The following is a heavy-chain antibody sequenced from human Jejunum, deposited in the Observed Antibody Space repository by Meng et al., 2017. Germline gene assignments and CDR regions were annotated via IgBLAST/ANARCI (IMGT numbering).Heavy chain of an antibody. D-gene: IGHD1-1*01. V-gene: IGHV3-7*01. J-gene: IGHJ6*02. CDR1: GLSLSYYL. CDR2: IHPEGNEN. Sequence: GGSLRLSCTASGLSLSYYLVSWVRQAPGKGLEWVANIHPEGNENYYVDSVKGRFTISRDNAKNSVYLQMNSLKGEDTAVYYCARLIVSSTNWKGDRVWTHYYYGMDVWGQGTTVTVSS. CDR3: ARLIVSSTNWKGDRVWTHYYYGMDV.